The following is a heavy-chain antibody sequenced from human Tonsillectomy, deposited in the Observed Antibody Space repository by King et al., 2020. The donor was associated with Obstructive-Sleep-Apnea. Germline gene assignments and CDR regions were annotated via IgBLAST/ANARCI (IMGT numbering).Heavy chain of an antibody. J-gene: IGHJ4*02. D-gene: IGHD5-12*01. CDR1: GGSISSYY. V-gene: IGHV4-59*08. CDR2: YYYSETT. CDR3: ARIYSAYEFDF. Sequence: QLQESGPGLGKPSETLSLTCTGSGGSISSYYWGWIRQPPGKGLEWIGCYYYSETTNYNPPLKSRVTILMETSKNQFSLRLTSVTAADTAVYYCARIYSAYEFDFWGQGTLVTVSS.